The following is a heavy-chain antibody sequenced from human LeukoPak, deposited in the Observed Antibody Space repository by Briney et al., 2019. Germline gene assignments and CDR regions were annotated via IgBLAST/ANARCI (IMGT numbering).Heavy chain of an antibody. Sequence: GGSLRLSCAASRFTFSSYAMHWVRQAPGKGLEWVAVISYDGSNKYYADSVKGRFTISRDNSKNTLYLQMNSLRAEDTAVYYCARGLPYQLLRFDLDYWGLGTLVTVSS. J-gene: IGHJ4*02. CDR1: RFTFSSYA. CDR2: ISYDGSNK. V-gene: IGHV3-30-3*01. CDR3: ARGLPYQLLRFDLDY. D-gene: IGHD2-2*01.